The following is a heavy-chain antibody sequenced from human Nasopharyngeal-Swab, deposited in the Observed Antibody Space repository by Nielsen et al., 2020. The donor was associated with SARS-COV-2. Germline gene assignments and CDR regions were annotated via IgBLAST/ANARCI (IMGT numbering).Heavy chain of an antibody. CDR2: IWYDGSNK. D-gene: IGHD5-12*01. J-gene: IGHJ5*02. CDR3: ARDRHGWLRFWFDP. CDR1: GFTFSRYG. V-gene: IGHV3-33*01. Sequence: GESLKISCAESGFTFSRYGMHWDRQAPGKGLEWVAVIWYDGSNKYYADSVKGRFTISRDNSKNTLYLQMNSLRAEDTAVYYCARDRHGWLRFWFDPWGQGTLVTVS.